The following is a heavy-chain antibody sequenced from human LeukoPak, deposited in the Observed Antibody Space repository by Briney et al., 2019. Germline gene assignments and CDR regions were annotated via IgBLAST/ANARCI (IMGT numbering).Heavy chain of an antibody. J-gene: IGHJ4*02. CDR2: VTADST. D-gene: IGHD2-2*01. CDR1: GFTFGTYA. V-gene: IGHV3-23*01. Sequence: GGSLRLSCAASGFTFGTYAMSWVRQAPGKGLEWVSTVTADSTYYADSVKGRFTISGDNSKNTLYLQMNSLRAEDTAVYYCAKGATGYCSSTSCLYYFDYWGQGTLVTVSS. CDR3: AKGATGYCSSTSCLYYFDY.